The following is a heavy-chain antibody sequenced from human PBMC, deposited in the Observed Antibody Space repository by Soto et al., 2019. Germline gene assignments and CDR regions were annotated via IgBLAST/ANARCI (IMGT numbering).Heavy chain of an antibody. CDR1: GGSISSYY. D-gene: IGHD1-26*01. CDR2: IYYSGSP. V-gene: IGHV4-59*12. J-gene: IGHJ5*02. CDR3: ASRFLGGATTWFDP. Sequence: PSETLSLTCTVSGGSISSYYWSWIRQPPGTGLESIGYIYYSGSPNCIPSLKSRVTTSVDTSKDQFSLKLSSVTPADTAVYYCASRFLGGATTWFDPWGQGTLVTVSS.